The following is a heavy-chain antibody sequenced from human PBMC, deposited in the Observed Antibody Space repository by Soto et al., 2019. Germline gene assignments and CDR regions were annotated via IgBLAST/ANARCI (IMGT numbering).Heavy chain of an antibody. D-gene: IGHD4-17*01. CDR1: GGSISSYY. J-gene: IGHJ4*02. V-gene: IGHV4-59*08. CDR3: ARRLRDFYGDYAGFDY. CDR2: IYYSGST. Sequence: SETLSLTCTVSGGSISSYYWSWIRQPPGKGLEWIGYIYYSGSTNYNPSLKSRVTISVDTSKNQFSLKLSSVTAADAAVYYCARRLRDFYGDYAGFDYWGQGTLVTVSS.